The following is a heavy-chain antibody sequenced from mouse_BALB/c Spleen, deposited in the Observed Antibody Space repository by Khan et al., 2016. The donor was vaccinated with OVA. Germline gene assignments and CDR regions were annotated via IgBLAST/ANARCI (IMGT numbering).Heavy chain of an antibody. CDR1: GYSITSDYA. Sequence: VQLKESGPGLVKPSQSLSLTCTVTGYSITSDYAWNWIRQFPGNKLEWMGYISYSGRTSYNPSLQSRISITRDTSKNQFFLQLNSVTTEDTATDYCARSVTITTVVATDFDYWGQGTTLTVSS. D-gene: IGHD1-1*01. CDR3: ARSVTITTVVATDFDY. CDR2: ISYSGRT. J-gene: IGHJ2*01. V-gene: IGHV3-2*02.